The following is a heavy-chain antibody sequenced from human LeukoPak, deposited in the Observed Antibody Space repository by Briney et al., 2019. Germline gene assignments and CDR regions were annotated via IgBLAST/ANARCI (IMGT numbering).Heavy chain of an antibody. CDR2: INHSGST. CDR3: ARLGAYYYDTSGYYYNRYFDY. J-gene: IGHJ4*02. CDR1: GGSFSGYY. V-gene: IGHV4-34*01. Sequence: SETLSLTCAVYGGSFSGYYWSWIRQPPGKGLEWIGEINHSGSTNYNPSLKSPVTISVDTSKNQFSLKLSSVTAADTAVYYCARLGAYYYDTSGYYYNRYFDYWGQGTLVTVSS. D-gene: IGHD3-22*01.